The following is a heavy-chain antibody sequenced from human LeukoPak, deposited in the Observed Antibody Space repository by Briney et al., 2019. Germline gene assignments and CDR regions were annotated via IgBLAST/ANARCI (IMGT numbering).Heavy chain of an antibody. CDR2: IYYSGST. Sequence: PSETLSLTCTVSGGSISSHYWSWIRQPPGKGLEWIGYIYYSGSTNYNPSLKSRVTISVDTSKNQFSLKLSSVTAADTAVYYCARVPQNYDFWSGYYYMDVWGKGTTVTVS. D-gene: IGHD3-3*01. CDR1: GGSISSHY. J-gene: IGHJ6*03. CDR3: ARVPQNYDFWSGYYYMDV. V-gene: IGHV4-59*11.